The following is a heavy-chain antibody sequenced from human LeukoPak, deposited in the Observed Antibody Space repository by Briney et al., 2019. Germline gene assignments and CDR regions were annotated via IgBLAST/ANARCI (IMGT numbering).Heavy chain of an antibody. D-gene: IGHD3-10*01. J-gene: IGHJ5*02. CDR1: GFSLSDFQ. V-gene: IGHV3-30-3*01. Sequence: GGSLRLSCVASGFSLSDFQMYWVRQAPGKGLEWVSTITLNGGTKFYADSVKGRFTISRDNSSNTMHLQMNNLRIEDTAVYYCMRDYMVWADPWGQGSLVSASS. CDR3: MRDYMVWADP. CDR2: ITLNGGTK.